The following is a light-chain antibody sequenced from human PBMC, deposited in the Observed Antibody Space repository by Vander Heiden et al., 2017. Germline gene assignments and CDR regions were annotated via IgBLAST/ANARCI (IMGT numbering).Light chain of an antibody. V-gene: IGKV3-15*01. CDR2: GAS. CDR1: QSVSSN. Sequence: EIVMTQSPATLSVSPGERATLSCRASQSVSSNLAWYQQKPGQAPRLLIYGASTRATGIPARFSGSGSGTDFTHTISSLQSEDFAVYYCQQYKNWPPYTFGQGTKLEIK. CDR3: QQYKNWPPYT. J-gene: IGKJ2*01.